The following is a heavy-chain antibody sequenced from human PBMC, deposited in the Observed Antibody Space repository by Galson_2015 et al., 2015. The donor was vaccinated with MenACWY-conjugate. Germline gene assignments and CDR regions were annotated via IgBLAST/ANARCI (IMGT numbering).Heavy chain of an antibody. Sequence: QSGAEVKKPGESLTISCKGSGYSFTSYWIGWVRQMPGKGLEWMGIIYPGDSDTRYSPSFQGQVTISADKSISTAYLQWSSLKASDTAMYYCARSKWAVAGTPYCYYGMDVWGQGATVTVSS. D-gene: IGHD6-19*01. J-gene: IGHJ6*02. CDR2: IYPGDSDT. CDR3: ARSKWAVAGTPYCYYGMDV. CDR1: GYSFTSYW. V-gene: IGHV5-51*03.